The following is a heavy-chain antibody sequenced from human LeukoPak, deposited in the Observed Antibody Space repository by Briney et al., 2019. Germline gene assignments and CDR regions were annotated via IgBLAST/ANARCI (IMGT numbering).Heavy chain of an antibody. Sequence: GGSLRLSCAASGFTFSSYSMNWVRQAPGRGLEWVSYISSSSSTIYYADSVKGRFTISRDNAKNSLYLQMNSLRAEDTAVYYCASDAYDFWSGYYQYYFDYWGQGTLVTVSS. D-gene: IGHD3-3*01. J-gene: IGHJ4*02. CDR3: ASDAYDFWSGYYQYYFDY. V-gene: IGHV3-48*04. CDR2: ISSSSSTI. CDR1: GFTFSSYS.